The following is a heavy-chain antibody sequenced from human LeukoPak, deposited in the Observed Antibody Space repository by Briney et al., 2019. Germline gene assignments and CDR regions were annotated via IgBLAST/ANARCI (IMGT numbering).Heavy chain of an antibody. V-gene: IGHV1-2*02. CDR2: INPNSGGT. D-gene: IGHD2-2*01. CDR3: ARDDGGYCSSTSCSGFDP. J-gene: IGHJ5*02. CDR1: GYTFTGYY. Sequence: GASVKVSCKASGYTFTGYYMHWVRQAPGQGLEWMGWINPNSGGTNYAQKLQGRVTMTTDTSTSTAYMELRSLRSDDTAVYYCARDDGGYCSSTSCSGFDPWGQGTLVTVSS.